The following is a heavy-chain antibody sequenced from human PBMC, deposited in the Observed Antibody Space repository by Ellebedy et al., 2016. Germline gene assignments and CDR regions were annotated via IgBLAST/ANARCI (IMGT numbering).Heavy chain of an antibody. J-gene: IGHJ4*02. CDR1: GFTVSSNY. Sequence: GESLKISCAASGFTVSSNYMSWVRQAPGKGLEWVSVIYSGGSTYYADSVKGRFTISRDNSKNTLYLQMNSLRAEDTAVYYCARSIQDWLRRGTYYFDYWGQGTLVTVSS. D-gene: IGHD3/OR15-3a*01. CDR3: ARSIQDWLRRGTYYFDY. CDR2: IYSGGST. V-gene: IGHV3-53*01.